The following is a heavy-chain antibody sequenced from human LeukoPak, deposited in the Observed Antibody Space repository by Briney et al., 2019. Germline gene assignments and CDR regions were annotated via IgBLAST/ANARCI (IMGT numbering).Heavy chain of an antibody. CDR3: ARVANYYYGSETYYFFEH. V-gene: IGHV3-48*03. CDR1: GFTFSSYE. CDR2: ISSSGNTI. Sequence: GGSLRLSCAASGFTFSSYEMNWVRQAPGKGLEWVSYISSSGNTIYYADSVKGRFTISRDNARNSLYLQTNSLRAEDTAVYYCARVANYYYGSETYYFFEHWGQGTPVTASS. J-gene: IGHJ4*02. D-gene: IGHD3-10*01.